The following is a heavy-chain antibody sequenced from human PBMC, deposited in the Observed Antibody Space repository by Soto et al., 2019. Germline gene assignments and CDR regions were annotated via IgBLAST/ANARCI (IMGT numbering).Heavy chain of an antibody. Sequence: QVQLVESGGGVVQPGRSLRLSCAASGFTFSSYGMHWVRQAPGKGLEWVAVISYDGSNKYYADSVKGRFTTSRDNSKNTLYLQMNSLRAEDTAVYYCAKDLVYSSSPAYYMDVWGKGTTVTVSS. CDR3: AKDLVYSSSPAYYMDV. J-gene: IGHJ6*03. D-gene: IGHD6-6*01. V-gene: IGHV3-30*18. CDR1: GFTFSSYG. CDR2: ISYDGSNK.